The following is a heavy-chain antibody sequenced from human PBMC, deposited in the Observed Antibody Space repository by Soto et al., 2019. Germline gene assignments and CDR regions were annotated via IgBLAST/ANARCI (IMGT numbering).Heavy chain of an antibody. J-gene: IGHJ4*02. Sequence: EAQLLGSGGGLVQPGGSLRLSCAASGFIFDTFDMSWVRQAPGKGLEWVSAIIGHNGRTYYADSVTGRFTISKDNSNKTLYLQMNSLRVEDTAIYYCTKGAWLDDFCGQGVLVTVSS. CDR1: GFIFDTFD. CDR3: TKGAWLDDF. CDR2: IIGHNGRT. D-gene: IGHD6-19*01. V-gene: IGHV3-23*01.